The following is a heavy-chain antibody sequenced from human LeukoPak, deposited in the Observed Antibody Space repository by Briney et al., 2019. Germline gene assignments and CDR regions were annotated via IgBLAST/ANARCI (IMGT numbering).Heavy chain of an antibody. D-gene: IGHD3-22*01. Sequence: GGSLRLSCGASGFTFSSYGMHWVRQAPGKGLEWVAFIRYDGSNKYYADSVKGRFTISRDNSKNTLYLQMNSLRAEDTAVYYCAKAPYYYDPFDYWGQGTLVTVSS. CDR3: AKAPYYYDPFDY. J-gene: IGHJ4*02. CDR1: GFTFSSYG. V-gene: IGHV3-30*02. CDR2: IRYDGSNK.